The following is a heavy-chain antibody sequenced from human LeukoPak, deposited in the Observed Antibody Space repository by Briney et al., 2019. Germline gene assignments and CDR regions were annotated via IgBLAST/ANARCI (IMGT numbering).Heavy chain of an antibody. V-gene: IGHV1-2*02. CDR1: GYTFTGYY. CDR2: INPNSGGT. D-gene: IGHD5-12*01. Sequence: ASVKVSCKASGYTFTGYYMHWVRQAPGQGLEWMGWINPNSGGTNYAQKLQGRVTMTTDTSTSTAYMELRSLRSDDTAVYYCARDTLADIVATIPFDYWGQGTLVTVSS. CDR3: ARDTLADIVATIPFDY. J-gene: IGHJ4*02.